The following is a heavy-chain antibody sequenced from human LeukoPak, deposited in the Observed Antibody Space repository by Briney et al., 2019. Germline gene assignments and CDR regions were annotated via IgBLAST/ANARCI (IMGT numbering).Heavy chain of an antibody. V-gene: IGHV4-39*01. J-gene: IGHJ4*02. CDR3: GRRSPIENYFVY. CDR1: GGSISSDNSN. CDR2: IYYTGNT. Sequence: SETLSLTCTVSGGSISSDNSNWGWIRQSPGKGLEWIGTIYYTGNTYDNPSLQSRVTMSVDTSKKRVSLKLTSVTAADTAIYYCGRRSPIENYFVYWGQGTLVTVSS.